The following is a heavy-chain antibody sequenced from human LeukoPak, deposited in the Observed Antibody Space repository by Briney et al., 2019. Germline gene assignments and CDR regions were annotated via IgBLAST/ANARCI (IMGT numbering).Heavy chain of an antibody. CDR2: IYYSGST. D-gene: IGHD3-22*01. V-gene: IGHV4-59*08. CDR1: GGSISSYY. CDR3: ARQGDSSFYYYYMDV. Sequence: PSETLSLTCTVSGGSISSYYWTWIRQPPGKGLEWIGYIYYSGSTNYNPSLKSRVTISVDISKNQFSLKLSSVTAADTAAYYCARQGDSSFYYYYMDVWGKGTTVTVSS. J-gene: IGHJ6*03.